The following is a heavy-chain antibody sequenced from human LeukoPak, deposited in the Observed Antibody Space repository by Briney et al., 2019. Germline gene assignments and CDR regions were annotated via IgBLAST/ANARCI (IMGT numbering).Heavy chain of an antibody. J-gene: IGHJ4*02. V-gene: IGHV4-34*01. D-gene: IGHD6-13*01. CDR1: GGSFSGYY. Sequence: SETLSLTCAVYGGSFSGYYWSWIRQPPGKGLEWIGEINHSGSTNYNPSLKSRVTISVDTSKNQFSLKLSSVTAADTAVYYCARGRGWQWAAAGTIWRGYFDYWGQGTLVTVSS. CDR2: INHSGST. CDR3: ARGRGWQWAAAGTIWRGYFDY.